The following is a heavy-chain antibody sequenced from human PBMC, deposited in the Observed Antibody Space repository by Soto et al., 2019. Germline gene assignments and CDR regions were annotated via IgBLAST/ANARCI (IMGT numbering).Heavy chain of an antibody. D-gene: IGHD3-10*01. J-gene: IGHJ4*02. Sequence: QITLKGSGPTLVKPTQTLTLTCTIAGVSLSTTGVSVGWIRQPPGKALEWLALIYWDDDKSHNPPQKSRLNMSKDHYKKPVIATMNNMDPVDTATYYSAHRRYYYGSGDLFDYWGQGNLVNVSS. CDR1: GVSLSTTGVS. V-gene: IGHV2-5*02. CDR3: AHRRYYYGSGDLFDY. CDR2: IYWDDDK.